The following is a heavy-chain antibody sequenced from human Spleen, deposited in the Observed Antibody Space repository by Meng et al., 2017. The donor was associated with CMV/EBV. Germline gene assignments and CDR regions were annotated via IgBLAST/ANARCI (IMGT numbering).Heavy chain of an antibody. V-gene: IGHV3-48*03. D-gene: IGHD2-2*02. J-gene: IGHJ4*02. CDR1: GFTFSRYE. CDR3: VAIAFDY. Sequence: GESLKISCVASGFTFSRYEMNWVRQAPGKGLEWVSYISSSGRTIYYADSVKGRFTISRDNAKHSLYLQMNSLRAEDTAVYYCVAIAFDYWGQGTLVTVSS. CDR2: ISSSGRTI.